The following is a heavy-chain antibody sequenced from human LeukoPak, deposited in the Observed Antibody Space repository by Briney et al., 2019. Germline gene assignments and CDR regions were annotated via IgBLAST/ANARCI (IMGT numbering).Heavy chain of an antibody. J-gene: IGHJ3*02. CDR2: MNPNSGKT. CDR1: GYTFTSYD. V-gene: IGHV1-8*01. Sequence: ASVKVSCKASGYTFTSYDINWVRQATGHRLKGLGWMNPNSGKTGYAQKFQGRVTMTRNTSISTAYMELSSLRSEDTAVYYCARVSDYYDSSGYLEDAFDIWGQGTMVTVSS. CDR3: ARVSDYYDSSGYLEDAFDI. D-gene: IGHD3-22*01.